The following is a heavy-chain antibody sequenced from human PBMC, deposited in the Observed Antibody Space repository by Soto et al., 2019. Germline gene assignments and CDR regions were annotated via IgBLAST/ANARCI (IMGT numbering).Heavy chain of an antibody. D-gene: IGHD3-9*01. CDR3: TTLRLDP. CDR1: GYTFTGYY. CDR2: VNPNTGVT. V-gene: IGHV1-2*02. J-gene: IGHJ5*02. Sequence: GASLEVFCKASGYTFTGYYMHWVRQAPGQGLEWMGWVNPNTGVTKYAQKFQGRVTMTRDTSINTAYMELSGLTSDDTAVYYCTTLRLDPWGQGTLVTVSS.